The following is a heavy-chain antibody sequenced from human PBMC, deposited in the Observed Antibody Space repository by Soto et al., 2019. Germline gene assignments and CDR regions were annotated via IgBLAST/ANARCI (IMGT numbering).Heavy chain of an antibody. CDR3: ARRGSSSSRGNWFDP. CDR1: GGSISSYY. CDR2: IYYSGST. Sequence: QVQLQESGPGLVKPSETLSLTCTVSGGSISSYYWSWIRQPPGKGLEWIGYIYYSGSTNYNPSLKRRVTIXXDXSXIQSSLKLSSVTAADTAVYYCARRGSSSSRGNWFDPWGQGTLVTVSS. J-gene: IGHJ5*02. D-gene: IGHD6-13*01. V-gene: IGHV4-59*08.